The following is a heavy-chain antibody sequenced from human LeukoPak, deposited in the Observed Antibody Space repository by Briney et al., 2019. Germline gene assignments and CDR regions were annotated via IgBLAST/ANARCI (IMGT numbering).Heavy chain of an antibody. CDR1: GFTFSSYC. Sequence: GGSLRLSCAASGFTFSSYCMSWVRQAPGKGLEWVANIKQDGSEKNYVDSVKGRFTISRDNTKNSVYLQMNSLRAEDTAVYYCARDRAVAGLFDYWGQGTLVTVSS. CDR2: IKQDGSEK. CDR3: ARDRAVAGLFDY. J-gene: IGHJ4*02. D-gene: IGHD6-19*01. V-gene: IGHV3-7*01.